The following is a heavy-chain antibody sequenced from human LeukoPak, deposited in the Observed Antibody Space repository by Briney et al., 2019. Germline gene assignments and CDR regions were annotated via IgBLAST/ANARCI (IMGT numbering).Heavy chain of an antibody. CDR3: ARDDYDSSGYAI. Sequence: TLSLTCTVSGGSISSGSYYWSWIRQPAGKGLEWIGRIYTSGSTNYNPSLKSRVTISVDTSKNQLSLKLSSVTAADTAVYYCARDDYDSSGYAIWGQGTMVTVSS. CDR2: IYTSGST. CDR1: GGSISSGSYY. J-gene: IGHJ3*02. V-gene: IGHV4-61*02. D-gene: IGHD3-22*01.